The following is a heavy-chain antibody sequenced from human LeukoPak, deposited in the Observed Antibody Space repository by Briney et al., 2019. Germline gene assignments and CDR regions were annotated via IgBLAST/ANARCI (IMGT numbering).Heavy chain of an antibody. D-gene: IGHD6-6*01. CDR3: ARENEYTSSSGNYYYYMDV. CDR1: GFTFSSYA. J-gene: IGHJ6*03. V-gene: IGHV3-64*01. CDR2: ISSNGGST. Sequence: GGSLRLSCAASGFTFSSYAMHWVRQAPGKGLEYVSAISSNGGSTYYANSVKGRFTISRDNSKNTLSLQMNSLRAEDTAVYYCARENEYTSSSGNYYYYMDVWGKGTTVTVSS.